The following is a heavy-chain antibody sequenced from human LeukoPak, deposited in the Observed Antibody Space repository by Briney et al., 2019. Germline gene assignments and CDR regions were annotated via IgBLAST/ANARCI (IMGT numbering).Heavy chain of an antibody. CDR2: IVYSGSA. J-gene: IGHJ2*01. CDR1: GVSISTSIYY. D-gene: IGHD4-23*01. CDR3: AIIGHGANSHLKWYFDL. V-gene: IGHV4-39*01. Sequence: SETLSLTCNVSGVSISTSIYYWGSIRQTPGKVLEWIGSIVYSGSAYYNPSLKSRLAIPLDTSKNQFSLKLSSVTAADTAVYYCAIIGHGANSHLKWYFDLWGRGTLVTVSS.